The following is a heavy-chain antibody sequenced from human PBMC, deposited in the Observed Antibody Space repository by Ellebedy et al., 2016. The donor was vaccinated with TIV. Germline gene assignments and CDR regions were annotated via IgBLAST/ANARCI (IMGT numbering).Heavy chain of an antibody. Sequence: SETLSLTXPVPGGSISRYYWSWIRQPPGKGLEWIGYIYYSGSTNYNPSLKSRVTLSVDTSKNQFSLKLSSVTAADTAVYYCARGIAAAGLRTYYYGMDVWGQGTTVTVSS. D-gene: IGHD6-13*01. CDR3: ARGIAAAGLRTYYYGMDV. CDR1: GGSISRYY. CDR2: IYYSGST. J-gene: IGHJ6*02. V-gene: IGHV4-59*01.